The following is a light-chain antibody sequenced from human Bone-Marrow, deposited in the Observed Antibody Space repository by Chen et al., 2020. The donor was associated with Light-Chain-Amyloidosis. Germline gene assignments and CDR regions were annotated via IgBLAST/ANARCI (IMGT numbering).Light chain of an antibody. V-gene: IGKV3-20*01. J-gene: IGKJ1*01. Sequence: EVVLTQSPGTLSLSPGEGATLPCRASRRVSSNHLAWYQHKPGQAPRLLIHDASTRATGIPDRFSGSGSRTDFNLSISRVEPEDFAVYYCHQYSSSLPWTFGQGTKVEIK. CDR2: DAS. CDR3: HQYSSSLPWT. CDR1: RRVSSNH.